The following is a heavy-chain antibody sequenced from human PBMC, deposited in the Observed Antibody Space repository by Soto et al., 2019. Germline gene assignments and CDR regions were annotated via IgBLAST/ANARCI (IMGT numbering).Heavy chain of an antibody. CDR1: EGTFSSHA. V-gene: IGHV1-69*12. CDR2: IIPMFGAA. CDR3: ARVPEGRQYYYYAMDV. J-gene: IGHJ6*02. Sequence: QVQLVQSGAEGKRPGSRVRVSCKPPEGTFSSHAISGWRQAPGQGLGWMGGIIPMFGAANSARRFQGRVTITADESTSTASMELSSLRSEDTAVYYCARVPEGRQYYYYAMDVWGQGTTVTVSS.